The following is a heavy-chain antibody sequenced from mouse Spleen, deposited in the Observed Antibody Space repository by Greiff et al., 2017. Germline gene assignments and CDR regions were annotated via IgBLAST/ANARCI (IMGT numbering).Heavy chain of an antibody. CDR2: IDPETGGT. CDR1: GYTFTDYE. V-gene: IGHV1-15*01. J-gene: IGHJ2*01. D-gene: IGHD1-1*01. CDR3: TRCYYGSSYYFDY. Sequence: QVHVKQSGAELVRPGASVTLSCKASGYTFTDYEMHWVKQTPVHGLEWIGAIDPETGGTAYNQKFKGKAILTADKSSSTAYMELRSLTSEDSAVYYCTRCYYGSSYYFDYWGQGTTLTVSS.